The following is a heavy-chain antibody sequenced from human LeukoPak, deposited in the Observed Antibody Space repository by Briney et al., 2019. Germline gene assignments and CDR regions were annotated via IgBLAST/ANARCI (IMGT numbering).Heavy chain of an antibody. CDR3: AKDGGYDYGDSGYFDY. J-gene: IGHJ4*02. Sequence: GRSLRLSCAASEFTFSSYGMHWVRQAPGKGLEWVAVISYDGSNKYYADSVKGRFTISRDNSKNTLYLQMNSLRAEDTAVYYCAKDGGYDYGDSGYFDYWGQGTLVTVSS. CDR2: ISYDGSNK. V-gene: IGHV3-30*18. D-gene: IGHD4-17*01. CDR1: EFTFSSYG.